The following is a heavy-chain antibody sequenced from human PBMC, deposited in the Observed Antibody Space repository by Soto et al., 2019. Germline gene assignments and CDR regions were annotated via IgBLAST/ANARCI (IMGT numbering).Heavy chain of an antibody. CDR3: ARRDRSGFSYWLDT. J-gene: IGHJ5*02. Sequence: SETLSLICIVSGDSVTSGSYYWTWIRQHPGKGLEWIGSISASGSTSYNPSLKSRLTVSVDKSKNQFSLNLRSVTAADTAVYYCARRDRSGFSYWLDTWGQGTLVTVSS. V-gene: IGHV4-31*03. CDR1: GDSVTSGSYY. D-gene: IGHD3-22*01. CDR2: ISASGST.